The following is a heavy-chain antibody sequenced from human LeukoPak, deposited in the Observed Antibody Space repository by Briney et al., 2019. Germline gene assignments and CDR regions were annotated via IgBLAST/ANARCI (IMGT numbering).Heavy chain of an antibody. CDR2: INPNSGDA. CDR1: GYIFTDYY. D-gene: IGHD4-17*01. J-gene: IGHJ3*02. Sequence: GASVKVSCKASGYIFTDYYIHWVRQAPGQGLEWMGWINPNSGDANCAQKFQGRVTMTRDTSISTAYLGLSGLTSDDTAVYYCARALMTAVLATSGGDIWGQGTIVTVSS. V-gene: IGHV1-2*02. CDR3: ARALMTAVLATSGGDI.